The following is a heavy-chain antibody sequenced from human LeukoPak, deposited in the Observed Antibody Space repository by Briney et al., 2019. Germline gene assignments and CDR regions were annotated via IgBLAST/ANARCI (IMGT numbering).Heavy chain of an antibody. CDR3: ARDRRQLAHDY. D-gene: IGHD6-6*01. V-gene: IGHV4-30-4*01. CDR2: IYYSGST. Sequence: SWVRQAPGKGLEWIGYIYYSGSTYYNPSLKSRVTISVDTSKNQFSLNLRSVTAADTAVYYCARDRRQLAHDYWGQGTLVTVSS. J-gene: IGHJ4*02.